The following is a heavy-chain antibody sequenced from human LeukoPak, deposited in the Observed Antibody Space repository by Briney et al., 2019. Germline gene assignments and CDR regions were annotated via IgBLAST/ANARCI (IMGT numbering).Heavy chain of an antibody. Sequence: PSETLSLTCTVSGGSISSGDYYWSWIRQPPGKGLEWIGYIYYSGSTYYNPSLKSRVTISVDTSKNQFSLKLSSVTAADTAVYYCARIPGKGGYSYGYVDYWGQGTLVTVSS. CDR2: IYYSGST. CDR1: GGSISSGDYY. V-gene: IGHV4-30-4*01. D-gene: IGHD5-18*01. J-gene: IGHJ4*02. CDR3: ARIPGKGGYSYGYVDY.